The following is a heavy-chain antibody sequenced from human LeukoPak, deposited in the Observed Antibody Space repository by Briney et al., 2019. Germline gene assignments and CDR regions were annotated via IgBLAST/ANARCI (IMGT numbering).Heavy chain of an antibody. CDR3: AKFGPSGSYF. D-gene: IGHD1-26*01. CDR2: ISGSGGST. CDR1: GFTFSRYW. Sequence: PGGSLRLSCAASGFTFSRYWIHWVRQAPGRGLEWVSAISGSGGSTYYADSVKGRFTISRDNSKNTLYLQMNSLRAEDTAVYYCAKFGPSGSYFWGQGTLVTVSS. J-gene: IGHJ4*02. V-gene: IGHV3-23*01.